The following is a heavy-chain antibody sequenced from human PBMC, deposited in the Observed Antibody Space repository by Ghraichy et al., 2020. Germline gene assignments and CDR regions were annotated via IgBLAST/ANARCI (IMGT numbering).Heavy chain of an antibody. CDR2: ISSSSSSI. Sequence: LTLTCAASGFTFSSYSMNWVRQAPGKGLEWVSSISSSSSSIHYADSVRGRFTSSRDNAKNSLYLQMNSLRAEDTAVYYCARDTDSGSYSGPYYYYGMDVWGQGTTVTVSS. J-gene: IGHJ6*02. CDR1: GFTFSSYS. CDR3: ARDTDSGSYSGPYYYYGMDV. V-gene: IGHV3-21*01. D-gene: IGHD1-26*01.